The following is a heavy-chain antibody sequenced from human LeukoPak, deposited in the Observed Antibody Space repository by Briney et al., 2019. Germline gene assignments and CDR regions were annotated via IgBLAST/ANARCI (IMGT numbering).Heavy chain of an antibody. CDR2: IYYSGST. V-gene: IGHV4-39*01. CDR3: ASGESIVVVTAPYWPFDY. CDR1: CGSISSSMYY. D-gene: IGHD2-21*02. Sequence: SETLSLTCTVACGSISSSMYYWGWIRQPPGKGLEWIGRIYYSGSTYYNPSLKSRVTISLDKSKNQFSLKLSSVTAADTAVYYCASGESIVVVTAPYWPFDYWGQGTLVTVSS. J-gene: IGHJ4*02.